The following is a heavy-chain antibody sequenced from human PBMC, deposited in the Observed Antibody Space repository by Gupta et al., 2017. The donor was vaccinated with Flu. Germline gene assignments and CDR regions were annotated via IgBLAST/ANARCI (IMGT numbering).Heavy chain of an antibody. D-gene: IGHD2-2*01. J-gene: IGHJ6*03. CDR3: ARGNKGDIVVVPPTSSNYHMDL. CDR2: ISSGSTYI. Sequence: RQAPGKGLEWVSSISSGSTYIYYADSVKGRFTISRDNSKNSLYLQMNSLRVEDTAVYYCARGNKGDIVVVPPTSSNYHMDLWGKGTTVTVSS. V-gene: IGHV3-21*01.